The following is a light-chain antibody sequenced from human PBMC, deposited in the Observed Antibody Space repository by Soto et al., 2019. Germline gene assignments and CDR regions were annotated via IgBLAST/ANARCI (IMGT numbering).Light chain of an antibody. J-gene: IGKJ4*01. CDR1: QSIGDT. CDR3: QTYNNWPLD. CDR2: DTS. V-gene: IGKV3-15*01. Sequence: EIVITHSPSTLSVSPVECVTLSFMASQSIGDTLAWYQHKPGQTPRLLIYDTSTRATGVPARFSGSRSGPEFTLTINSLQSEDFAIYYCQTYNNWPLDFGGGTKVDIK.